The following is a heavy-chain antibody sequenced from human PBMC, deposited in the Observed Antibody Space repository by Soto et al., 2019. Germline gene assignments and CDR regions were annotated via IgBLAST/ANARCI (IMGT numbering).Heavy chain of an antibody. CDR2: IYYSGST. V-gene: IGHV4-30-4*01. J-gene: IGHJ6*02. CDR1: GGSISSGDYY. CDR3: ARNGAAIXMVRGVVAYYYYYGMDV. D-gene: IGHD3-10*01. Sequence: PSETLSLTCTVSGGSISSGDYYWSWIRQPPGKGLEWIGYIYYSGSTYYNPSLKSRVTISVDTSKNQFSLKLSSVTAADTAVYYCARNGAAIXMVRGVVAYYYYYGMDVWGQGTTVTVSS.